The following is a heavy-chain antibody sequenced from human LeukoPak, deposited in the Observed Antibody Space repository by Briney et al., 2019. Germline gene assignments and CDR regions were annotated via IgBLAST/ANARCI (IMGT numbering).Heavy chain of an antibody. Sequence: PGGSLRLSCAASGFTFSSYSMNWVRQAPGKGLEWVSYISSSGSTIYYADSVKGRFTISRDNAKNSLYLQMNSLRPEDTAVYFCARHPGDFTGIVNYYYMDVWGKGTTVTVSS. CDR1: GFTFSSYS. CDR3: ARHPGDFTGIVNYYYMDV. D-gene: IGHD1-26*01. V-gene: IGHV3-48*04. CDR2: ISSSGSTI. J-gene: IGHJ6*03.